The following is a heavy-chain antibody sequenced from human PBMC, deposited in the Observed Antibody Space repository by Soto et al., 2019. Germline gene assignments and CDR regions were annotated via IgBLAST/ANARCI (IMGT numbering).Heavy chain of an antibody. D-gene: IGHD6-19*01. J-gene: IGHJ4*02. CDR2: ISGSVGTT. V-gene: IGHV3-23*01. CDR3: AKGPLIAVAAPFDC. CDR1: GFTFSSYA. Sequence: GGSLRLSCAASGFTFSSYAMSWVRQAPGKGLEWVSTISGSVGTTYYADSVKGRFTISRDNSKNTLYLQMNSLRADDTAVYYCAKGPLIAVAAPFDCWGQGTLVTVSS.